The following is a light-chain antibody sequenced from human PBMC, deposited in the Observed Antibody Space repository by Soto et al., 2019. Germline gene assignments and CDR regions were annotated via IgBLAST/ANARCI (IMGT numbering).Light chain of an antibody. CDR1: QSISSW. CDR3: QQVNVYPST. J-gene: IGKJ4*01. CDR2: DAS. V-gene: IGKV1-5*01. Sequence: DIQMTQSPSTLSASVGDRVTITCLASQSISSWLAWYQQKPGKAPKLLIYDASSLESGVPSRFSGSGSGTEFTLTISSLQPDDFATYYCQQVNVYPSTFGGGTKVDIK.